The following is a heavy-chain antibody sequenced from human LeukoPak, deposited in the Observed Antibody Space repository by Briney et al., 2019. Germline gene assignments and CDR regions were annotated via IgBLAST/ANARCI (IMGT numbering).Heavy chain of an antibody. V-gene: IGHV3-30-3*01. CDR1: GFTFSSYA. J-gene: IGHJ4*02. Sequence: GGSLRLSCAASGFTFSSYAMHWVRQAPGKGLEWVAVISYDGSNKYYADSVKGRFTISRDNSKNTLYLQMNSLRAEDTAVYYCAREETEWLRAFDYWGRGTLVTVSS. CDR2: ISYDGSNK. CDR3: AREETEWLRAFDY. D-gene: IGHD6-19*01.